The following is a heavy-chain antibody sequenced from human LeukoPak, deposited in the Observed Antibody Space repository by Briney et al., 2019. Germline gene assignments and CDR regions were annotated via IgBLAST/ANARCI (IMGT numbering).Heavy chain of an antibody. CDR2: FYDSGNT. Sequence: SETLSLTCTVSGASISNYYWAWIRQPPGKGLEWIGYFYDSGNTKYNPSLRSGVSMSAGTSKNQFSLILGSVTAADTAVYYCARVANTGGVFPFDYWGQGTLVTVSS. D-gene: IGHD5-18*01. CDR3: ARVANTGGVFPFDY. V-gene: IGHV4-59*01. J-gene: IGHJ4*02. CDR1: GASISNYY.